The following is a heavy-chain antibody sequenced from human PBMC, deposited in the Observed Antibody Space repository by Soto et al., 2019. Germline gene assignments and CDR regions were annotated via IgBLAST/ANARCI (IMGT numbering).Heavy chain of an antibody. D-gene: IGHD3-16*02. Sequence: QLQLQESGPGLVKPSETLSLTCTVSGGSISSSSYYWGWIRQPPGKGLEWIGSIYYSGSTYYNPSLKSRVTISVDTSKNQFSLKLSSVTAADTAVYYCAGGSIRLGELSLFDYWGQGTLVTVSS. CDR2: IYYSGST. CDR1: GGSISSSSYY. J-gene: IGHJ4*02. CDR3: AGGSIRLGELSLFDY. V-gene: IGHV4-39*01.